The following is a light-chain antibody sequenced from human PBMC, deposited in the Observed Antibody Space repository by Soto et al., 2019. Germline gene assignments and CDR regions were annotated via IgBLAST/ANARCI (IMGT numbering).Light chain of an antibody. J-gene: IGLJ1*01. V-gene: IGLV2-14*03. CDR1: SSDVGGSNY. CDR3: SSYTSSNSNV. Sequence: QSVLTQPASVSGSPGQSITISCTGTSSDVGGSNYVSWYQQLPGKATKLMVSDVSNRPSGVSNRFSGSKSGNTASLTISGLQAEDEADYYCSSYTSSNSNVFGIGTKVTVL. CDR2: DVS.